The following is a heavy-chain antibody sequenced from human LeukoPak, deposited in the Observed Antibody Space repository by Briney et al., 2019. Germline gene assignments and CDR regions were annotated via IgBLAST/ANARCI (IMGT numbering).Heavy chain of an antibody. V-gene: IGHV4-61*02. CDR1: GGSISSGSYY. D-gene: IGHD2-15*01. CDR3: ARGAREINYCSGGSCYPYSFNYFDY. J-gene: IGHJ4*02. CDR2: IYTSGST. Sequence: SQTLSLTCTVSGGSISSGSYYWSWIGQPAGKGLEWIGRIYTSGSTNYNPSLKSRVTISVDTSKNQFSLKLSSVTAADTAVYYCARGAREINYCSGGSCYPYSFNYFDYWGQGTLVTVSS.